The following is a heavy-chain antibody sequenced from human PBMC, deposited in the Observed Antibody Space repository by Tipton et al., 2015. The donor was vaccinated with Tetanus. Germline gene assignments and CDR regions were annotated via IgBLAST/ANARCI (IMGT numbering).Heavy chain of an antibody. CDR1: GDSVSTGNFY. CDR3: ARDHGITWGGMGYYYGMDV. V-gene: IGHV4-30-4*01. CDR2: IYYSGST. D-gene: IGHD3-16*01. Sequence: TLYLTCTVSGDSVSTGNFYWSWIRQPPGKGLESIGYIYYSGSTYYNPSLKSRVTISVDTSKNQFSLRLSSVTAADTAVYYCARDHGITWGGMGYYYGMDVWGQGTTVTVSS. J-gene: IGHJ6*02.